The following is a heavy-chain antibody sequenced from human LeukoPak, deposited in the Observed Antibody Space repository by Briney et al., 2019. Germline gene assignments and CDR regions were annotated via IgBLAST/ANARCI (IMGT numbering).Heavy chain of an antibody. Sequence: GGSLGLSCAASGFTFSSYAMSWVRQAPGKGLEWGSVISGSGGSTDYADSVKGRFTISRDNSKNTLYLQMNSLRDEDTSVYYCAKGGYSGYVYCFDYWGQGTLVTVSS. CDR3: AKGGYSGYVYCFDY. CDR1: GFTFSSYA. V-gene: IGHV3-23*01. CDR2: ISGSGGST. D-gene: IGHD5-12*01. J-gene: IGHJ4*02.